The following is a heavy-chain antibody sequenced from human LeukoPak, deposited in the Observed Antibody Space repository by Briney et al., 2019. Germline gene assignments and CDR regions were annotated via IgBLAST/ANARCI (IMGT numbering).Heavy chain of an antibody. CDR3: AKDPAGGVTVATANYFDY. Sequence: GGSLRLSCAASGFTFSSYAMSWVRQAPGKGLEWVSAISGSGGSTYYADSVKGRFTISRDNSKNTLYLQMNSLRAEDTAVYYCAKDPAGGVTVATANYFDYWGQGTLVTVSS. D-gene: IGHD4-23*01. CDR1: GFTFSSYA. CDR2: ISGSGGST. J-gene: IGHJ4*02. V-gene: IGHV3-23*01.